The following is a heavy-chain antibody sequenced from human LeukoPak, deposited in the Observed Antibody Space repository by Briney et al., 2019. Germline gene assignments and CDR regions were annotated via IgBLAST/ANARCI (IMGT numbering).Heavy chain of an antibody. Sequence: GASVKVSCKASGYTFTSYGISWVRQAPGQGLEWMGWISAYNGNTNYAQKLQGRVTMTTDTSTGTAYMELRSLGSDDTAVYYCARDSPKWAITMVRGVIRLFDYWGQGTLVTVSS. V-gene: IGHV1-18*01. CDR2: ISAYNGNT. D-gene: IGHD3-10*01. CDR3: ARDSPKWAITMVRGVIRLFDY. CDR1: GYTFTSYG. J-gene: IGHJ4*02.